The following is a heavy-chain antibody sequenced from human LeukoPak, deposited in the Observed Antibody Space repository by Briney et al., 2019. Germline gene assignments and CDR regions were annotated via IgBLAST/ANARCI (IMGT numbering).Heavy chain of an antibody. D-gene: IGHD5-12*01. CDR2: IKQDGSEK. Sequence: GGSLRLSCAASGFTFSTYWMSWVRQAPGKGLEWVANIKQDGSEKYYVDSVKGRFTISRDNAKNSLFLQMNSLRAGDTAVYYFGREHSGYDWEWGQGTLVTVSS. CDR1: GFTFSTYW. J-gene: IGHJ4*02. V-gene: IGHV3-7*01. CDR3: GREHSGYDWE.